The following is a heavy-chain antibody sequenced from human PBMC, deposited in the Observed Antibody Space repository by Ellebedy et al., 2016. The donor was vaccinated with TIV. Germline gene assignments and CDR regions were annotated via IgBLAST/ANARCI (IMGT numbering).Heavy chain of an antibody. D-gene: IGHD5-24*01. J-gene: IGHJ1*01. CDR3: AREGREYNTPSQYFQN. V-gene: IGHV1-69*06. CDR1: GGTFSTYA. CDR2: IITMFGTA. Sequence: AASVKVSCKASGGTFSTYALSWVRQAPGQGLEWMGGIITMFGTANYAQKFQGRVSSTADKSTTTVYMEVSSLRSEDTAVYYCAREGREYNTPSQYFQNWGQGTVVTVSS.